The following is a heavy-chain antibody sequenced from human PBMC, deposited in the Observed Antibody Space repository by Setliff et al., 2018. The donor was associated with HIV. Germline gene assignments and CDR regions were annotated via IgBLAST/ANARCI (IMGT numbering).Heavy chain of an antibody. D-gene: IGHD1-26*01. CDR3: ARGGFKWSGSYADY. Sequence: PSETLSLTCAVHGGSFSDYYWTWIRQPPGKGLEWIGGIKHSGSTNYNPSLKSRVTISVDTAKNQFSLNLTSVTAADTAVYYCARGGFKWSGSYADYWGQGTLVTVSS. CDR2: IKHSGST. V-gene: IGHV4-34*01. J-gene: IGHJ4*02. CDR1: GGSFSDYY.